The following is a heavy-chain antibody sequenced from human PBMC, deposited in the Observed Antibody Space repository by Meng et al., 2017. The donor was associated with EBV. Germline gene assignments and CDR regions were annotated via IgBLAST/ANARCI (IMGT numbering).Heavy chain of an antibody. D-gene: IGHD3-3*01. J-gene: IGHJ4*02. CDR1: GCTFSSYS. V-gene: IGHV3-21*01. CDR3: ARYYLEWALDY. Sequence: QLWGSWGCLVQPGASLSLSCAASGCTFSSYSMNWVRQAPGKGLEWVSSISSSSSYIYYADSVKGRFTISRDNAKNSLYLQMNSLRAEDTAVYYCARYYLEWALDYWGQGTLVTVSS. CDR2: ISSSSSYI.